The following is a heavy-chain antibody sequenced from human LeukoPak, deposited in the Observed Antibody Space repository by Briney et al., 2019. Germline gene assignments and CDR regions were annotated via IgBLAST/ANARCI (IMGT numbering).Heavy chain of an antibody. J-gene: IGHJ4*02. D-gene: IGHD3-22*01. Sequence: GGSLRLSCAASGFTFDDYAMSWVRQAPGKGLEWVSSITGSGAYTSYADSVKGRFTISRDNSKNTLYLQMNSLRAEDTAVYYCARDPVYDSSGYGDYWGQGTLVTVSS. CDR3: ARDPVYDSSGYGDY. V-gene: IGHV3-23*01. CDR2: ITGSGAYT. CDR1: GFTFDDYA.